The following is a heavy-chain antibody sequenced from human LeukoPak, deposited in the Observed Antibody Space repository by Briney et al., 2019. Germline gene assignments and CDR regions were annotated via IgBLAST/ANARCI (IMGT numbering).Heavy chain of an antibody. V-gene: IGHV3-66*01. J-gene: IGHJ4*02. Sequence: GGSLRLSCAASGFTVSSNFMSWVRQAPGKGLEWVSVIYSGGNTYYANSVKGRFAISRDNSKNTLYLQMNSLRSEDTAVYYCASTTREIFFDYWGQGTLVTVSS. CDR1: GFTVSSNF. CDR3: ASTTREIFFDY. CDR2: IYSGGNT. D-gene: IGHD3-10*01.